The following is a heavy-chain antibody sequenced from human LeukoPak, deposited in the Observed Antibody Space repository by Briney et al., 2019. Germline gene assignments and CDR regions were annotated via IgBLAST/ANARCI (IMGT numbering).Heavy chain of an antibody. V-gene: IGHV4-59*01. CDR2: IYYSGST. Sequence: SETLSLTCTVSGGSISSYYWGWIRQPPGKGLEWIGYIYYSGSTNYNPSLKSRVTISVDTSKNQFSLKLSSVTAADTAVYYCARTTYSSSWYRGYYYYYMDVWGKGTTVTVSS. CDR1: GGSISSYY. CDR3: ARTTYSSSWYRGYYYYYMDV. D-gene: IGHD6-13*01. J-gene: IGHJ6*03.